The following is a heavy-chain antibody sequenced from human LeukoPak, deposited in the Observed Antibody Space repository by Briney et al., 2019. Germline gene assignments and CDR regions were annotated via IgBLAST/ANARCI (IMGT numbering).Heavy chain of an antibody. V-gene: IGHV3-66*01. CDR2: ICSGGST. CDR3: VKGMDIAMVSAFDY. D-gene: IGHD5-18*01. CDR1: GFTVSSNC. J-gene: IGHJ4*02. Sequence: GGSLRLSCAASGFTVSSNCVNWVRQAPGKGLKWVSVICSGGSTNYADSVKGRFTISRDNSKNTLYLQMNSLRAEDTAVYYCVKGMDIAMVSAFDYWGQGTLVTVSS.